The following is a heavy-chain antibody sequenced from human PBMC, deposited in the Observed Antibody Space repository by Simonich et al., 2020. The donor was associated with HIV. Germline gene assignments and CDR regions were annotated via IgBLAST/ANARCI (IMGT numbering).Heavy chain of an antibody. J-gene: IGHJ3*02. Sequence: QVQLVQSGAEVKKPGASVKVSCKASGYTFTGYYMHWVRQAPGQGLEGMGRNDPKSGGTNRAQKFQGRVTMTRDTSINTAYMEVSRLRSDDTAVYYCAREDGALDAFDIWGQGTMVTVSS. CDR3: AREDGALDAFDI. CDR2: NDPKSGGT. V-gene: IGHV1-2*06. D-gene: IGHD3-16*01. CDR1: GYTFTGYY.